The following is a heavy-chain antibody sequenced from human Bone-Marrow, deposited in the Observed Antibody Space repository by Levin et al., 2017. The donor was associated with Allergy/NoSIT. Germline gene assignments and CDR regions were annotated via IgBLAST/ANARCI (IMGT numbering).Heavy chain of an antibody. CDR3: ARDEAPFTMIWGFDF. CDR1: GFAFSDYG. Sequence: PGESLKISCGASGFAFSDYGIHWARQAPGKGLEWVAGISADGDKKYYADSVKGRVTISKDNSKSTLHLQLSSLRPEDTAVYYCARDEAPFTMIWGFDFWGQGTLVTVSS. CDR2: ISADGDKK. V-gene: IGHV3-30*03. D-gene: IGHD3-16*01. J-gene: IGHJ4*02.